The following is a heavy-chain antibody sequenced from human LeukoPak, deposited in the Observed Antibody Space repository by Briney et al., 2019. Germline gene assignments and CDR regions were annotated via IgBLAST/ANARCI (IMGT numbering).Heavy chain of an antibody. CDR1: GGSFSGYY. Sequence: PSQTLSLTCAVYGGSFSGYYWSWIREPPGNGLESIGEINHRGSTNYNPSLKSRVTISVDTSKNQFSLKLSSVTAADTAVYYCARVRRDSSGYYLPTRPGWFDPWGQGTLVTVSS. D-gene: IGHD3-22*01. J-gene: IGHJ5*02. CDR3: ARVRRDSSGYYLPTRPGWFDP. CDR2: INHRGST. V-gene: IGHV4-34*01.